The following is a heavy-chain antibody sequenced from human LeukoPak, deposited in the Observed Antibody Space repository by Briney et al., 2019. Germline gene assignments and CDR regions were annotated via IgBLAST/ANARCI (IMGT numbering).Heavy chain of an antibody. Sequence: GGSLRLSCAASGFTFSNYAMTWVRQAPGKGLEWVSAISGTSDNTYYADSVRGRFTISRDNSKNTLYLQVNSLRAEDTAIYYCSKGRTVTGTLALDYWGQGTLVTVSS. CDR1: GFTFSNYA. V-gene: IGHV3-23*01. J-gene: IGHJ4*02. CDR3: SKGRTVTGTLALDY. D-gene: IGHD6-19*01. CDR2: ISGTSDNT.